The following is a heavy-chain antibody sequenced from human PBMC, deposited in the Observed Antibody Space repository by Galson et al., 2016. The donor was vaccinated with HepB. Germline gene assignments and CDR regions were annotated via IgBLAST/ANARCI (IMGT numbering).Heavy chain of an antibody. J-gene: IGHJ3*02. V-gene: IGHV3-53*01. Sequence: SLRLSCAASSNSMGWFRQAPGKGLEGVSVLYSAGITYYADSVKGRFTISSDNSKYTLYLQMNNMRAEDTAIYYCASLRWELLVTRTKPFEIWGQGTMVTVSS. D-gene: IGHD1-26*01. CDR2: LYSAGIT. CDR1: SSNS. CDR3: ASLRWELLVTRTKPFEI.